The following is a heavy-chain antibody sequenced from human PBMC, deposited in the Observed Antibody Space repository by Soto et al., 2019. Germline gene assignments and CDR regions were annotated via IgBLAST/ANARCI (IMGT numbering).Heavy chain of an antibody. CDR2: ISYDGSNK. CDR3: AAYDSSGYYNRPFDY. Sequence: QVQLVESGGGVVQPGRSLRLSCAASGFTFSSYAMHWVRQAPGKGLEWVAVISYDGSNKYYADSVKGRFTISRDNSKNTLYLQMNGLRAEDTAVYYCAAYDSSGYYNRPFDYWGQGTLVTVSS. D-gene: IGHD3-22*01. V-gene: IGHV3-30-3*01. CDR1: GFTFSSYA. J-gene: IGHJ4*02.